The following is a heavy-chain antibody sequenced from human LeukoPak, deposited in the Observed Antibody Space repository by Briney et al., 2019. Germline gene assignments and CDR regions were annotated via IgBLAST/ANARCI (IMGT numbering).Heavy chain of an antibody. CDR1: GFTVSSNY. V-gene: IGHV3-53*01. CDR3: ARDCSSSCSPYYGMDV. D-gene: IGHD2-2*01. Sequence: PGGSLRLSCAASGFTVSSNYMSWVRQAPGKGLEWVSINHSGGTTNYVDSVKGRFTISRDNSRNTLYLQMNSLRAEDTAVYYCARDCSSSCSPYYGMDVWGQGTTVTVSS. CDR2: NHSGGTT. J-gene: IGHJ6*02.